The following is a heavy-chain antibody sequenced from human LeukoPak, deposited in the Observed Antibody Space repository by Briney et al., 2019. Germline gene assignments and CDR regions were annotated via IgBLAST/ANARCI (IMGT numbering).Heavy chain of an antibody. D-gene: IGHD6-6*01. CDR1: GGSISSSNW. V-gene: IGHV4-4*02. CDR3: ASSAARPGGFYHYYYMDV. J-gene: IGHJ6*03. Sequence: SETLSLTCTVSGGSISSSNWWSWVRQPPGKGLEWIGEIYHSGSTNYNPSLKSRVTISVDKSKNQFSLKLSSVTAADTAVYYCASSAARPGGFYHYYYMDVWGKGTTVTVSS. CDR2: IYHSGST.